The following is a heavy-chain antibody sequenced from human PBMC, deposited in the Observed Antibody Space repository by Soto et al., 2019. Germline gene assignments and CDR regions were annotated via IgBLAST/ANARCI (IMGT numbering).Heavy chain of an antibody. CDR1: GFTFSSYG. V-gene: IGHV3-33*01. Sequence: GGSLRLSCAASGFTFSSYGMHWVRQAPGKGLEWVAVIWYDGSNKYYADSVKGRFTISRDNSKNTLYLQMNSLRAEDTAVYYCARENLYDYSNYVVTSPLDYWGQGTLVTVSS. CDR2: IWYDGSNK. J-gene: IGHJ4*02. CDR3: ARENLYDYSNYVVTSPLDY. D-gene: IGHD4-4*01.